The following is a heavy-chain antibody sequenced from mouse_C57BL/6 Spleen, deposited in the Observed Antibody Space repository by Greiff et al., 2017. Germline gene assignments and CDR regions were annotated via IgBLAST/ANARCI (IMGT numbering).Heavy chain of an antibody. J-gene: IGHJ2*01. CDR3: AREENDYDGFDY. D-gene: IGHD2-4*01. Sequence: EVKLVEPGGGLVKPGGSLKLSCAASGFTFSDYGMHWVRQAPEKGLEWVAYISSGSSTIYYADTVKGRYTISRDNAKNTLFLQMTSLRSEDTAMYYCAREENDYDGFDYWGQGTTLTVSS. V-gene: IGHV5-17*01. CDR1: GFTFSDYG. CDR2: ISSGSSTI.